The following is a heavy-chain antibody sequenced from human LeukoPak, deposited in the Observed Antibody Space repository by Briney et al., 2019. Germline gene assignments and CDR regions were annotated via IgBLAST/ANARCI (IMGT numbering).Heavy chain of an antibody. CDR2: ISGSGGST. CDR1: GFTFSNYA. CDR3: AKDDSRYFDWLLSPDRKRPFDY. Sequence: GGSLRLSCAASGFTFSNYAMSWVRQAPGKGLEWVSAISGSGGSTYYADSVKGRFTISRDNSKNTLYLQMNSLRAEDTAVYYCAKDDSRYFDWLLSPDRKRPFDYWGQGTLVTVSS. V-gene: IGHV3-23*01. J-gene: IGHJ4*02. D-gene: IGHD3-9*01.